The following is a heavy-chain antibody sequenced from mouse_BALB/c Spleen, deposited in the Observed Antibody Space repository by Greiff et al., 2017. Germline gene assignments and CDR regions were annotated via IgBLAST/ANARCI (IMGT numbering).Heavy chain of an antibody. V-gene: IGHV5-17*02. D-gene: IGHD1-1*01. CDR1: GFTFSSFG. Sequence: EVMLVESGGGLVQPGGSRKLSCAASGFTFSSFGMHWVRQAPEKGLEWVAYISSGSSTIYYADTVKGRFTISRDNPKNTLFLQMTSLRSEDTAMYYCARWGLLRGFDYWGQGTTLTVSS. CDR2: ISSGSSTI. CDR3: ARWGLLRGFDY. J-gene: IGHJ2*01.